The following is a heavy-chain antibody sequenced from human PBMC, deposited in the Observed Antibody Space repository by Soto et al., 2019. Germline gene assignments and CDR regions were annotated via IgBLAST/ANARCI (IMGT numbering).Heavy chain of an antibody. CDR2: ISGSGGST. D-gene: IGHD4-4*01. J-gene: IGHJ6*03. CDR3: AKGDSYYYYYMDV. Sequence: EVQLLESGGGLVQPGGSLRLSCAASGFTFSSYAMSWVRQAPGKGLEWVSAISGSGGSTYYADSVKGRFNISRDNSKNTLYLQMNSLRAEDTAVYYCAKGDSYYYYYMDVWGKGTTVTVSS. CDR1: GFTFSSYA. V-gene: IGHV3-23*01.